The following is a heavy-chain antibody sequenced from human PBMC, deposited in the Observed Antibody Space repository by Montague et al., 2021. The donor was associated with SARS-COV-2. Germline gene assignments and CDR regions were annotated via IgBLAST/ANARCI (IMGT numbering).Heavy chain of an antibody. CDR3: VAGCESAKAGAY. CDR2: VLYTGTP. D-gene: IGHD4/OR15-4a*01. Sequence: SETLSLTCTLYGGSIANSHKYWGWVRQPPGKGLEWIGSVLYTGTPYDHPSLTARVTISLDTSKNQFSLKMYSVTAADTATYFCVAGCESAKAGAYWGQGTLVTVSS. V-gene: IGHV4-39*07. CDR1: GGSIANSHKY. J-gene: IGHJ4*02.